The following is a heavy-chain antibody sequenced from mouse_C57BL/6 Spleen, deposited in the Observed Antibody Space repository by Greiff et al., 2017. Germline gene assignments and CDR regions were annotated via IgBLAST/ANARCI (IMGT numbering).Heavy chain of an antibody. CDR1: GFTFSDYG. J-gene: IGHJ1*03. CDR2: ISSGSSTI. CDR3: ARTRDWYFDV. Sequence: EVQLVESGGGLVKPGGSLKLSCAASGFTFSDYGMHWVRQAPEKGLEWVAYISSGSSTIYYADTVKGRFTISRDNAKNTLFLQMTRLRSEDTAMYYCARTRDWYFDVWGTGTTVTVSS. V-gene: IGHV5-17*01.